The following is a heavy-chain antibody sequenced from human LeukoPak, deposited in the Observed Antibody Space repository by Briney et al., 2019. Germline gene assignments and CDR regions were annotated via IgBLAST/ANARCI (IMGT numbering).Heavy chain of an antibody. CDR2: ITGSGDRT. CDR3: ARIYYYDNTPYRYFDY. CDR1: GGSISSYY. Sequence: PSETLSLTCTVSGGSISSYYWSWIRQPPGKGLEWVSAITGSGDRTYYAGSVEGRFTISRDNPNNALYLQMKSLRAEDTAIYFCARIYYYDNTPYRYFDYWGQGALVAVSS. J-gene: IGHJ4*02. V-gene: IGHV3-23*01. D-gene: IGHD3-22*01.